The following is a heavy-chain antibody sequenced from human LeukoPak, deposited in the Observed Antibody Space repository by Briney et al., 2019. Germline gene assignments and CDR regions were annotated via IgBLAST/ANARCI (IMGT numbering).Heavy chain of an antibody. D-gene: IGHD6-6*01. CDR3: ARDPRYGSSY. J-gene: IGHJ4*02. V-gene: IGHV3-21*01. Sequence: GGSLRLSCAVSGFTLASHSMNWVRQAPGKGLEWVSSIGSSTGYTYYADSVKGRFTISRDNAKNSLYLQMNSLRAEDTAVYYCARDPRYGSSYWGQGTLVTVSS. CDR2: IGSSTGYT. CDR1: GFTLASHS.